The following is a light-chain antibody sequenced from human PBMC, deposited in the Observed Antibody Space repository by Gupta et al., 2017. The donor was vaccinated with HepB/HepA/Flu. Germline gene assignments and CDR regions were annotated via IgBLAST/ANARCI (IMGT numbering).Light chain of an antibody. CDR1: SSDIGNYNY. CDR2: DVS. V-gene: IGLV2-14*03. Sequence: QSALTQPASVSASPGQSITISCTGTSSDIGNYNYVSWYQQHPGKAPKLMIYDVSNRPSGVSNRFSGSKSGNTASLTISGLQAEDEADYYCSSYTSSSTVIFGGGTKLTVL. J-gene: IGLJ2*01. CDR3: SSYTSSSTVI.